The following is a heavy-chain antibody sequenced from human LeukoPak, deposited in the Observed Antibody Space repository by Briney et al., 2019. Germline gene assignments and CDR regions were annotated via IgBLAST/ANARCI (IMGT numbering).Heavy chain of an antibody. CDR3: ARGGLEPVDY. J-gene: IGHJ4*02. Sequence: PGGSLRLSCAASRFTFSSYAMSWVRQAPGKGLEWVSAISGSGGSTYYADSVKGRFTISRDNVKNTLYLQMNGLRAEDTAVYYCARGGLEPVDYWGQGTLVTVSS. CDR1: RFTFSSYA. V-gene: IGHV3-23*01. D-gene: IGHD1-14*01. CDR2: ISGSGGST.